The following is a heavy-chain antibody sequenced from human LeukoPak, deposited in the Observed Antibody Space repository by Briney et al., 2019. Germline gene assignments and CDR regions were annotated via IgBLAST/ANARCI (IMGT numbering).Heavy chain of an antibody. Sequence: GGSLRLSCAASGFTFSSYWMHWVRQAPGKGLVWVSRINSDGSSTNYADSVKGRFTISRDNAKNTLYLQMNSLRAEDTAVYYCARGGQSASGWNAFDIWGQGTMVTVSS. CDR1: GFTFSSYW. CDR2: INSDGSST. J-gene: IGHJ3*02. V-gene: IGHV3-74*01. CDR3: ARGGQSASGWNAFDI. D-gene: IGHD6-19*01.